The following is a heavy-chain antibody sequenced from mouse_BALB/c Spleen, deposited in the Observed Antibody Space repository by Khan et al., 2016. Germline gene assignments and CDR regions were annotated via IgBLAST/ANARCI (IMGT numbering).Heavy chain of an antibody. V-gene: IGHV1S137*01. CDR1: GYTFTDYA. D-gene: IGHD2-1*01. Sequence: QVQLKESGAELVRPGVSVKISCKGSGYTFTDYAMHWVKQSHAKSLEWIGVISTYYGDTSYNQKFEGKATMTVDKSSSTAYMELARLTSEDSAIXYCAREGLNYDYAMDYWGQGTSVTVSS. J-gene: IGHJ4*01. CDR2: ISTYYGDT. CDR3: AREGLNYDYAMDY.